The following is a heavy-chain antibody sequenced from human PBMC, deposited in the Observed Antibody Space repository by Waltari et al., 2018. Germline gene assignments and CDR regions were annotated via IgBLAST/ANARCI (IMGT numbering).Heavy chain of an antibody. Sequence: EVQLVESGGGLIQPGGSLRLSCAASGFTVSSNYMSWVRQAPGKGLGWVSVIYSGGSTYYADSVKGRFTISRDNSKNTLYLQMNSLRAEDTAVYYCARVNEADAFDIWGQGTMVTVSS. CDR3: ARVNEADAFDI. CDR2: IYSGGST. CDR1: GFTVSSNY. J-gene: IGHJ3*02. V-gene: IGHV3-53*01.